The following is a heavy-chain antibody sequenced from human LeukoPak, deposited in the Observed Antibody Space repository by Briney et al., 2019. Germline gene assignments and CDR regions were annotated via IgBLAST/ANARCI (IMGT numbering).Heavy chain of an antibody. CDR2: INPNSGGT. J-gene: IGHJ5*02. CDR3: ARARQQLVMNWFDP. D-gene: IGHD6-13*01. Sequence: ASVKVSCKASGYTFTGYYMHWVRQAPGQGLEWMGWINPNSGGTNYAQKFQGRVTMTRDTSISTAYMELSRLRSDDTAVYYCARARQQLVMNWFDPWGQGTLVTVSS. CDR1: GYTFTGYY. V-gene: IGHV1-2*02.